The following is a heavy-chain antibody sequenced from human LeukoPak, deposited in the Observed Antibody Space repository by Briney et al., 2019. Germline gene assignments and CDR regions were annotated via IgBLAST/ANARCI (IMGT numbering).Heavy chain of an antibody. V-gene: IGHV1-18*01. CDR1: GYTFTSYG. CDR3: ARDYCSGGSCYSRYSY. J-gene: IGHJ4*02. D-gene: IGHD2-15*01. CDR2: ISAYNGKT. Sequence: ASVKVSCKASGYTFTSYGINWVRQAPGQGLEWMGWISAYNGKTNYAQKLQGRVTMTTDTSTSTAYMELRSLRSDDTAVYYCARDYCSGGSCYSRYSYWGQGTLVTVSS.